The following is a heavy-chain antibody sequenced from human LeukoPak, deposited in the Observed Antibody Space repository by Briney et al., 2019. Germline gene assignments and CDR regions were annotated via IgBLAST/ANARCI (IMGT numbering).Heavy chain of an antibody. V-gene: IGHV1-69*06. CDR1: GGTFSSYA. D-gene: IGHD3-22*01. CDR2: IIPIFGTA. Sequence: ASVKVSCKASGGTFSSYAISWVRQAPGQGLEWMGGIIPIFGTANYAQKFQGRVTITADKSTSTAYMELSSLRSEDTAVYYCARDWSHDDSSGYGDQHWGQGTLVTVSS. CDR3: ARDWSHDDSSGYGDQH. J-gene: IGHJ1*01.